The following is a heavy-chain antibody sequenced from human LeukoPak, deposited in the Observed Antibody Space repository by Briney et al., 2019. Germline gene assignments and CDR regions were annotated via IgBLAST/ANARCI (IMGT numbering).Heavy chain of an antibody. Sequence: ASVKVSCKASGYTFSTYGISWVRQAPGQGLEWMGRTSGHTGNTNYGQKFQGKVTMTTDPSTSTSYMELRSLTSDDTAVYYCARGSSTWYFEYWGQGTLVTVSS. CDR2: TSGHTGNT. CDR1: GYTFSTYG. CDR3: ARGSSTWYFEY. J-gene: IGHJ4*02. V-gene: IGHV1-18*01. D-gene: IGHD6-13*01.